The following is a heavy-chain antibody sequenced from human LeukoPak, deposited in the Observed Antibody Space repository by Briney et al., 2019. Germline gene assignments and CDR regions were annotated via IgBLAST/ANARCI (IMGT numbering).Heavy chain of an antibody. J-gene: IGHJ6*03. CDR2: IFSSGST. V-gene: IGHV4-4*07. D-gene: IGHD5-12*01. Sequence: SETLSLTCTVSGGSMSSYYWSWIRQPAGKGLEWIGRIFSSGSTNYNPSLKSRVTISVDTSKNQFSLKLSSVTAADTAVYYCARVYSGYDWGSYYYYYYMDVWGKGTTVTISS. CDR1: GGSMSSYY. CDR3: ARVYSGYDWGSYYYYYYMDV.